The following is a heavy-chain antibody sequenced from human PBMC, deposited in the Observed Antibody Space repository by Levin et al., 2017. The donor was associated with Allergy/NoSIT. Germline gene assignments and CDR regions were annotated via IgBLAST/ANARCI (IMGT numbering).Heavy chain of an antibody. CDR1: GFTFSSYA. V-gene: IGHV3-23*01. J-gene: IGHJ6*02. CDR3: GIYCSSTTCGRYGMDV. CDR2: ISGGGGSV. D-gene: IGHD2-2*01. Sequence: GGSLRLSCAASGFTFSSYAMNWVRQAPGKGLEWVSTISGGGGSVYYAGSVKGRFTISRDNSKNTLYLQMDSLRAEDTAVYYCGIYCSSTTCGRYGMDVWGQGTTVTVSS.